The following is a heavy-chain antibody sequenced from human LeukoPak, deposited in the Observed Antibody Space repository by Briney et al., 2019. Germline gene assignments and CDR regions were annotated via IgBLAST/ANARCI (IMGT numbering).Heavy chain of an antibody. CDR1: GFTFSSYA. J-gene: IGHJ6*04. CDR2: ISGSGGST. Sequence: GGSLRLSCAASGFTFSSYAMNWVRQAPGKGLEWVSAISGSGGSTYYADSVKGRFTISRDNAKNSLYLQMNSLRAEDTAVYYCAELGITMIGGVWGKGTTVTISS. V-gene: IGHV3-23*01. D-gene: IGHD3-10*02. CDR3: AELGITMIGGV.